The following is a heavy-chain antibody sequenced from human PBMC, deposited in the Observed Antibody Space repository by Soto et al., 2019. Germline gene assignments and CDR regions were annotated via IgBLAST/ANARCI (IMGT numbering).Heavy chain of an antibody. CDR1: GYSFSNFW. Sequence: PGESLKISCKGSGYSFSNFWIGWARQMPGKGLEWMGIIYPGDSDAKYTPSFRGQVTISADKSTNTAYLQWSSLKASDTAMYYCARRGTKGRDPYYLAYWGQGTLVTVSS. J-gene: IGHJ4*02. D-gene: IGHD1-1*01. CDR3: ARRGTKGRDPYYLAY. CDR2: IYPGDSDA. V-gene: IGHV5-51*01.